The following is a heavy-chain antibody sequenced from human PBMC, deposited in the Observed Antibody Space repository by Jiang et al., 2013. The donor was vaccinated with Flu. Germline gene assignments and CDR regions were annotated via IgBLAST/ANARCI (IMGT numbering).Heavy chain of an antibody. J-gene: IGHJ2*01. CDR1: GYTFSDYY. D-gene: IGHD3-10*01. Sequence: SGAEVKKPGATVKISCKASGYTFSDYYIHWVQQAPGKGLEWMGLIDPEDGETIYAEMFQDRVTISADTSIDTAFMDLTSLKSDDTAVYYCARAGKTGHGSGPYSNFYFDPWGRGTLVTVSS. CDR3: ARAGKTGHGSGPYSNFYFDP. CDR2: IDPEDGET. V-gene: IGHV1-69-2*01.